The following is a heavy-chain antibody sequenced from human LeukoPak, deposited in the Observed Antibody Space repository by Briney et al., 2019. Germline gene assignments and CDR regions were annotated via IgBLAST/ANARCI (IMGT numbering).Heavy chain of an antibody. D-gene: IGHD3-10*01. V-gene: IGHV3-7*01. CDR1: VFTFGSYW. CDR3: ARSSITMVRGVIKSTTSWYHYYNMDV. J-gene: IGHJ6*03. Sequence: GGSLRLSCAASVFTFGSYWMNWVRQAPGKGLQWVANIKQDGSEKYYVDSVKGRFTISRDNAKNSLYLQMNSLRVEDTAVYYCARSSITMVRGVIKSTTSWYHYYNMDVWGKGTTVTVSS. CDR2: IKQDGSEK.